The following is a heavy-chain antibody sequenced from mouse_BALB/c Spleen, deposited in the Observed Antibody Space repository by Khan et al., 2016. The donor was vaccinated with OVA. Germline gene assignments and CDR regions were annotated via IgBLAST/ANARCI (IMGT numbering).Heavy chain of an antibody. D-gene: IGHD2-14*01. CDR3: ARASYRYDVYYAMDY. Sequence: QVQLKESGPGLVAPSQSLSITCTVSGFSLSRYNIHWVRQPPGKGLEWLGMIWGGGGTDYNSTLKSRLSISKDNSKSQAFSKMNSLQTDDSAMYXCARASYRYDVYYAMDYWGQGTSVTVSS. J-gene: IGHJ4*01. CDR2: IWGGGGT. V-gene: IGHV2-6-4*01. CDR1: GFSLSRYN.